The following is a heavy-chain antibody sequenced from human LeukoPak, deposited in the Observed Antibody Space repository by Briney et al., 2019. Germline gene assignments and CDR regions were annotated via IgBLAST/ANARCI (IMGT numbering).Heavy chain of an antibody. CDR3: AKGTSSGWYYFDY. CDR2: IYHSGDT. J-gene: IGHJ4*02. V-gene: IGHV4-38-2*02. Sequence: SETLSLTCIVSGYSITSGYYWGWIRQPPGKGLEWIGSIYHSGDTYYNPSLKSRVTISVDTSKNQFSLKLDSVTAADTAWYYCAKGTSSGWYYFDYWGQGTLVTVSS. D-gene: IGHD6-19*01. CDR1: GYSITSGYY.